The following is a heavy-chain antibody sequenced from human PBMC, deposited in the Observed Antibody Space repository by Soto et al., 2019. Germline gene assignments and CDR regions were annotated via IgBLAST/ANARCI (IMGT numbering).Heavy chain of an antibody. CDR3: ARDFPIRGVLSYSAPKNWFDP. J-gene: IGHJ5*02. CDR2: ISSSSSYI. Sequence: GGSLRLSCAASGFTFSSYSMNWFRQAPGKGLEWVSSISSSSSYIYYADSVKGRFTISRDNAKNSLYLQMNSLRAEDTAVYYCARDFPIRGVLSYSAPKNWFDPWGQGTLVTVSS. V-gene: IGHV3-21*01. D-gene: IGHD3-10*01. CDR1: GFTFSSYS.